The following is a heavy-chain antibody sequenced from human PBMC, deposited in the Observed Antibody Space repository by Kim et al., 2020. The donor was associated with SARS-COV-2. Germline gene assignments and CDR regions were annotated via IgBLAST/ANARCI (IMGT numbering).Heavy chain of an antibody. D-gene: IGHD3-3*01. CDR2: IYYSGST. CDR3: ARHYDFWSGYHTDP. Sequence: SETLSLTCTVSGGSISSSSYYWGWIRQPPGKGLEWIGSIYYSGSTYYNPSLKSRVTISVDTSKNQFSLKLSSVTAADTAVYYCARHYDFWSGYHTDPWGQGTLVTVSS. V-gene: IGHV4-39*01. CDR1: GGSISSSSYY. J-gene: IGHJ5*02.